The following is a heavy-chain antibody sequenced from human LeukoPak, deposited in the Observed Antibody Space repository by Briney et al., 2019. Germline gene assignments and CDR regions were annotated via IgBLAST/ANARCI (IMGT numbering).Heavy chain of an antibody. Sequence: SETLSLTCAVYGGSFSGYYWSWIRQPPGKGLEWIGEINHSGSTNHNPSLESRVTISVDTSKNQFSLKLSSVTAADTAVYYCARGYGNFDYWGQGTLVTVSS. CDR1: GGSFSGYY. J-gene: IGHJ4*02. CDR2: INHSGST. V-gene: IGHV4-34*01. D-gene: IGHD4-17*01. CDR3: ARGYGNFDY.